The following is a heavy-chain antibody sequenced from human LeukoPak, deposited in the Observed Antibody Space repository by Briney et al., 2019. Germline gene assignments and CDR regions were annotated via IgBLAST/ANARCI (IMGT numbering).Heavy chain of an antibody. J-gene: IGHJ3*02. D-gene: IGHD3-3*01. V-gene: IGHV4-61*02. Sequence: SETLSLTCTVSGDSISSGSYYWSWIRQPAGKGLEWIGRIYTSGSTSYNPSLKSRVTISVDTSKNQFSLKLSSVTAADTAVYYCSRMAAIFGVVVAFDIWGQGTMVTVSS. CDR3: SRMAAIFGVVVAFDI. CDR2: IYTSGST. CDR1: GDSISSGSYY.